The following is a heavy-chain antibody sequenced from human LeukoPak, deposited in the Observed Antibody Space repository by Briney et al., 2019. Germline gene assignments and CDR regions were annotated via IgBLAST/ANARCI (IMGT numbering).Heavy chain of an antibody. Sequence: AASVKVSCKASGYTFTSYGINWVRQAPGQRLEWMGWISVYNGNTNYAQKLQGRAIMTTDTSTSTAYMELRSLRSDDTAVYYCARDVEWFGELSLPDYWGQGTLVTVSS. J-gene: IGHJ4*02. D-gene: IGHD3-10*01. CDR3: ARDVEWFGELSLPDY. CDR1: GYTFTSYG. CDR2: ISVYNGNT. V-gene: IGHV1-18*01.